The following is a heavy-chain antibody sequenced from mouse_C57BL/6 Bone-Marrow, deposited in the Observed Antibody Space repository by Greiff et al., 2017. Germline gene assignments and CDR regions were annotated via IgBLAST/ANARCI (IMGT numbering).Heavy chain of an antibody. CDR3: ARGGGWCVRGAMDY. V-gene: IGHV15-2*01. Sequence: QVQLQQSGSELRSPGSSVKLSCKDFDSEVFPIAYMSWVRQQPGHGFEWIGGLPPSIGRTIYGEKFEDKATVDADTLSNTAYLELNSPTSEDSAIYECARGGGWCVRGAMDYWGQGTSVTVSS. CDR2: LPPSIGRT. CDR1: DSEVFPIAY. D-gene: IGHD1-1*02. J-gene: IGHJ4*01.